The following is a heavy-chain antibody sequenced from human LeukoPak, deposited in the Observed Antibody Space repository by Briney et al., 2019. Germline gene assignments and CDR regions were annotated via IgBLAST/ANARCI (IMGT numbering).Heavy chain of an antibody. Sequence: SETLSLTCTVSGGSISSSSYYWGWIRQPPGKGLEWIGSIYYSGSTYYNPSLKSRVTISVDTSKNQFSLKLSSVTAADTAVYYCARVLQYFPDYWGQGTLVTVSS. CDR3: ARVLQYFPDY. D-gene: IGHD4-11*01. V-gene: IGHV4-39*07. J-gene: IGHJ4*02. CDR2: IYYSGST. CDR1: GGSISSSSYY.